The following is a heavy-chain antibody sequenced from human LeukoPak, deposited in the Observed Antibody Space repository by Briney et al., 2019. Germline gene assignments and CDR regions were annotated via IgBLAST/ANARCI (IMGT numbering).Heavy chain of an antibody. J-gene: IGHJ5*02. CDR2: IYIVGGT. Sequence: GGSLRLSCAASGFTVCSDYMSWVRQAPGKGREWVSVIYIVGGTYYADSVTGRFTISRDNSKNTLSFQMNRLRLEDTAMYYCARVTGIRARGNWFDPWGQGTLVTVSS. D-gene: IGHD6-6*01. V-gene: IGHV3-53*05. CDR3: ARVTGIRARGNWFDP. CDR1: GFTVCSDY.